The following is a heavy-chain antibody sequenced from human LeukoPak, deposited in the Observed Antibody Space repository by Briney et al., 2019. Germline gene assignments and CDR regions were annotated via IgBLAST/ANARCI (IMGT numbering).Heavy chain of an antibody. D-gene: IGHD3-9*01. Sequence: SETLSLTCAVYGGSFSGYYWSWIRQPPGKGLEWIGELNHSGSTNYNPSLKSRVTISVDTSKNQFSLKLSSVTAADTAVYYCARGTGVRYFDWLLYTGYYFDYWGQGTLVTVSS. J-gene: IGHJ4*02. CDR1: GGSFSGYY. V-gene: IGHV4-34*01. CDR2: LNHSGST. CDR3: ARGTGVRYFDWLLYTGYYFDY.